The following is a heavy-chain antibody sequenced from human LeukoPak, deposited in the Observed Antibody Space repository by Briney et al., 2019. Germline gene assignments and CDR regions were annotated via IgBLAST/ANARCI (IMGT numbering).Heavy chain of an antibody. V-gene: IGHV3-15*01. D-gene: IGHD2-15*01. CDR2: IKSRPDGGTT. CDR3: STGGYYFDY. Sequence: GESLRLSRAGSGFTFSNAWMNWVRQAPGKGLDWLGRIKSRPDGGTTDYAAPVKGRFTISRDDSKNTVYLQMNSLKIEDTAVYFCSTGGYYFDYWGQGSLVTVSS. J-gene: IGHJ4*02. CDR1: GFTFSNAW.